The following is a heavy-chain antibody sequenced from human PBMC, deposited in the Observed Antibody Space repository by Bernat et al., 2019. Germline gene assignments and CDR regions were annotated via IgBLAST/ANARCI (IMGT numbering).Heavy chain of an antibody. D-gene: IGHD1-1*01. J-gene: IGHJ4*02. Sequence: EVQLVQSGAEVKKPGESLKISCKGSGYSFTSFWVAWVRQTPGKGLEWMGIVYPGDSETRYSPSFQGQVTISADKSISTAYLQWSSLKASDTAMYYCARRRDPGGLDYWGQGTLVTVSS. CDR1: GYSFTSFW. CDR3: ARRRDPGGLDY. CDR2: VYPGDSET. V-gene: IGHV5-51*01.